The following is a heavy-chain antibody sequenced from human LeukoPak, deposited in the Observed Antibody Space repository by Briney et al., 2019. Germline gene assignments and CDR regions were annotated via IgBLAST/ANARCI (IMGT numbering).Heavy chain of an antibody. CDR1: GGSFSGNY. Sequence: SETLSLTCAVYGGSFSGNYWSWIRQPPGKGLEWIGEINHSGSTNYNPSLKSRVTISVDTSKNQFSLKLSSVTAADTAVYYCARGTDFWSGYYGYWGQGTLVTVSS. CDR3: ARGTDFWSGYYGY. J-gene: IGHJ4*02. V-gene: IGHV4-34*01. D-gene: IGHD3-3*01. CDR2: INHSGST.